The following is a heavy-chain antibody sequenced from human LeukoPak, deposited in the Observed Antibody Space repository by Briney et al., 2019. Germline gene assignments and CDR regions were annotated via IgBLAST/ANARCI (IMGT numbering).Heavy chain of an antibody. CDR3: AKLAASETGEGS. D-gene: IGHD6-13*01. CDR1: GGTFSSYA. V-gene: IGHV1-69*05. CDR2: IIPIFGTA. Sequence: ASVKVSCKASGGTFSSYAISWVRQAPGQGLEWMGGIIPIFGTANYAQKFQGRVTMTRDTSTSTVYMGLSSLRSEDTAIYYCAKLAASETGEGSWGQGTLVTVSS. J-gene: IGHJ5*02.